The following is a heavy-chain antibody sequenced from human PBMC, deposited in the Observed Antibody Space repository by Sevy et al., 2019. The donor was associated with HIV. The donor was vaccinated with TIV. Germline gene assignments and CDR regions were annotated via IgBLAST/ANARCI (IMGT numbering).Heavy chain of an antibody. Sequence: GGSLRLSCTASGFTFGDYCMSWVRQAPGKGLEWVAFLKSDVYGGTVDHAASVRGRFVISRDDSKTIAYLQMNDLKTEDTGVYYCTRWKAAQSIFDYWGQRALFTVSS. D-gene: IGHD6-13*01. V-gene: IGHV3-49*04. CDR3: TRWKAAQSIFDY. J-gene: IGHJ4*02. CDR2: LKSDVYGGTV. CDR1: GFTFGDYC.